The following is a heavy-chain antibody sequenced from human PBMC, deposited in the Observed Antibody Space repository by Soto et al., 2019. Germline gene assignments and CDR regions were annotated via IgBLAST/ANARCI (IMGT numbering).Heavy chain of an antibody. V-gene: IGHV4-31*03. CDR2: IYYSGST. J-gene: IGHJ5*02. D-gene: IGHD3-3*01. CDR3: AREFSAYYDFWSGPRGWFDP. Sequence: SETLSLTCTVSGGSISSGGYYWSWIRQHPGKGLEWIGYIYYSGSTYYNPSLKSRVTISVDTSKNQFSLKLSSVTAADTAVYYCAREFSAYYDFWSGPRGWFDPWGQGTLVTVSS. CDR1: GGSISSGGYY.